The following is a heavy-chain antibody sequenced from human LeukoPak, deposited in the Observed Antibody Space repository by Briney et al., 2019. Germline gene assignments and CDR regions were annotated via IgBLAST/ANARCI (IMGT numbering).Heavy chain of an antibody. CDR3: ARAGYYGSGSYSGPYGMDV. CDR2: IYPGDSDT. J-gene: IGHJ6*02. V-gene: IGHV5-51*01. CDR1: GYSFTSYW. Sequence: GESLKISCKGSGYSFTSYWIGWVRQMRGKGLEWMGIIYPGDSDTRYSPSFQGQVTISADKSISTAYLQWSSLKASDTAMYYCARAGYYGSGSYSGPYGMDVWGQGTTVTVSS. D-gene: IGHD3-10*01.